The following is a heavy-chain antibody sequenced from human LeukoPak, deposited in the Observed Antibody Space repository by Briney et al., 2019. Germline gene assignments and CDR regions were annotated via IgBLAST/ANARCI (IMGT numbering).Heavy chain of an antibody. D-gene: IGHD3-9*01. CDR2: IYSDGSR. V-gene: IGHV3-53*03. CDR3: ATDQRYAFDY. CDR1: GFTVSSNY. J-gene: IGHJ4*02. Sequence: GGSLRLSCAASGFTVSSNYMSWVRQAPGKGLEWVSIIYSDGSRYYADSVKGRVAISRDDGKNTLYLHMNSLRDDDTAVYYCATDQRYAFDYWGQGILVTVSS.